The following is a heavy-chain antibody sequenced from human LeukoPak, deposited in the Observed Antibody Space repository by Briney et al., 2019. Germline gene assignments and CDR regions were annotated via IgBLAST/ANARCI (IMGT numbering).Heavy chain of an antibody. CDR3: AAIYDGFVDP. CDR2: IYYSGST. V-gene: IGHV4-31*03. D-gene: IGHD3-22*01. J-gene: IGHJ5*02. Sequence: PSETPSLTCTVSGGSIGSGGYYWSWIRQHPGKGLEWIGYIYYSGSTYYNPSLKSRVTISVDTSKNQFSLKLSSVTAADTAVYYCAAIYDGFVDPWGQGTLVTVSS. CDR1: GGSIGSGGYY.